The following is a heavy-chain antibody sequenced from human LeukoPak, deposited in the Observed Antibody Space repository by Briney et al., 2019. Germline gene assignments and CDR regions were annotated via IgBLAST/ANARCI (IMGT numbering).Heavy chain of an antibody. CDR1: GFTFNNYW. V-gene: IGHV3-7*03. D-gene: IGHD6-19*01. CDR2: IKQDESEK. J-gene: IGHJ6*03. Sequence: PGGSLRLSCAASGFTFNNYWMSWVRQAPGKGLEWVANIKQDESEKFYVDSVKGRFTISRDNAKNSLYLQMNSLRAEDTAVYYCAKRPSSGWYSGSYYMDAWGKGTTVTISS. CDR3: AKRPSSGWYSGSYYMDA.